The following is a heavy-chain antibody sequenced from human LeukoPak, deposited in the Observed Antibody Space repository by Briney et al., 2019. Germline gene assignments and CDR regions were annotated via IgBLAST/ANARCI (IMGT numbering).Heavy chain of an antibody. D-gene: IGHD5-24*01. CDR3: ARVRMATITLDY. V-gene: IGHV4-61*02. J-gene: IGHJ4*02. CDR1: GGSISSGSYY. Sequence: SQTLSLTCTVSGGSISSGSYYWSWIRQPAGKGLGWIGRIYTSGSTNYNPSLKSRVTISVDTSKNQFSLKLSSVTAADTAVYYCARVRMATITLDYWGQGTLVTVSS. CDR2: IYTSGST.